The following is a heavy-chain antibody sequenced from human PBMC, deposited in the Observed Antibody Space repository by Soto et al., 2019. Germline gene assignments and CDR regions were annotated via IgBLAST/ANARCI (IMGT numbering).Heavy chain of an antibody. V-gene: IGHV1-2*02. CDR1: GDSFDDYY. D-gene: IGHD5-12*01. J-gene: IGHJ6*03. CDR3: AIESGGATATLDYYYFYMDV. Sequence: ASVKVSCKTSGDSFDDYYIHWVRKAPGQGLEWIGWINPNGGATKYAQKFQGRVTVTRDTSIRTVYMELSSLRSDDTALYYCAIESGGATATLDYYYFYMDVWGKGTKVTVSS. CDR2: INPNGGAT.